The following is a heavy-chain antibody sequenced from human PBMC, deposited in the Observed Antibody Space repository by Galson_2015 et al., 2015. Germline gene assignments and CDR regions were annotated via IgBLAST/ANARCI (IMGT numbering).Heavy chain of an antibody. Sequence: SLRLSCAASGFIFRNYWMVWVRQTPGKGLEWVAKIRYNGSQEINVDSVKGRFTISRDNAENSVYLPINSLRADDTAVYYCARDANRGGEFDYWGQGALVTVSS. CDR3: ARDANRGGEFDY. CDR1: GFIFRNYW. CDR2: IRYNGSQE. D-gene: IGHD1-14*01. V-gene: IGHV3-7*03. J-gene: IGHJ4*02.